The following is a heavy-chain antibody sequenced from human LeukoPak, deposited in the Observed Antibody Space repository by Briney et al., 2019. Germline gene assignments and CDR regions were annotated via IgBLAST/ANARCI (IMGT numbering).Heavy chain of an antibody. Sequence: QPGGSLRLSCAASGFTVSSNYMSWVRQAPGKGLEWVSVIYSGGSTYYADSVKGRFTISRDNSKNTLYLQMNSLRAEDTAVYYCARGSGYPFSYFDYWGQGTLVTVSS. CDR2: IYSGGST. D-gene: IGHD3-22*01. J-gene: IGHJ4*02. V-gene: IGHV3-53*01. CDR3: ARGSGYPFSYFDY. CDR1: GFTVSSNY.